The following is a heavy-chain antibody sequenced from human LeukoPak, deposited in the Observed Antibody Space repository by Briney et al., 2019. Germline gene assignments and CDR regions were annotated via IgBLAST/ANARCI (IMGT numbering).Heavy chain of an antibody. V-gene: IGHV3-30*02. D-gene: IGHD1-7*01. J-gene: IGHJ4*02. CDR1: GFTFSSYG. Sequence: PGGSLRLSCAASGFTFSSYGMHWVRQAPGKGLEWVAFIRYDGSNKYYADSVKGRFTISRDNSKNTLYLQMNSLRAEDTAVYYCAKGKGLELRSAFDYWGQGTLVTVSS. CDR2: IRYDGSNK. CDR3: AKGKGLELRSAFDY.